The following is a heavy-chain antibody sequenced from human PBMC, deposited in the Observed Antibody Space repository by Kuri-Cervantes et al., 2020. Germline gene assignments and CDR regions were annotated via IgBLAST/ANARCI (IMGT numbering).Heavy chain of an antibody. D-gene: IGHD4-17*01. V-gene: IGHV3-9*01. CDR1: GFTFDDYA. J-gene: IGHJ2*01. CDR2: ISWNSGSI. Sequence: LSLTCAASGFTFDDYAMHWVRQAPGKGLEWVSGISWNSGSIGYADSVKGRFTISRDNAKNSLYLQMNSLRAEDTALYYCARDTPEDDYGAPSPDWYFDLWGRGTLVTVSS. CDR3: ARDTPEDDYGAPSPDWYFDL.